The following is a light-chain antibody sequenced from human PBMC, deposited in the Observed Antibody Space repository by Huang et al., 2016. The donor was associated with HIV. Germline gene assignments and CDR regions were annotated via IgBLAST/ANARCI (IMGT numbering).Light chain of an antibody. CDR3: QHYDNLRT. CDR2: VAS. J-gene: IGKJ1*01. Sequence: DIQMTQSPSSLCASVGDRITITCQASQDISNYLNWYQQKPGKAPKLLIYVASNLETRVSSRFSGSGSGTDFTFTISSLQPEDIATYYCQHYDNLRTFGQGTKVEIK. CDR1: QDISNY. V-gene: IGKV1-33*01.